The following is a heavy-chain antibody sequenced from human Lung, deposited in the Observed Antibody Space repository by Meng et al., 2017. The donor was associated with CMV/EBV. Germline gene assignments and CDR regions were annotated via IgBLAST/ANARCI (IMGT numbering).Heavy chain of an antibody. CDR1: GYTCTSYG. CDR2: ISAYNGNT. V-gene: IGHV1-18*01. Sequence: AGYTCTSYGSSWVRQAPGQGHEWMGWISAYNGNTNYAQKLQGRVTMITDTSTSTAYMELRSLRSDDTAVYYCARVARGGYGNWFDPWGQGTLVTVSS. CDR3: ARVARGGYGNWFDP. D-gene: IGHD2-15*01. J-gene: IGHJ5*02.